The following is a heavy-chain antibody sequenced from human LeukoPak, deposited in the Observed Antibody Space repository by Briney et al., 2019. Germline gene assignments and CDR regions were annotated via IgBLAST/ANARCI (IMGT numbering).Heavy chain of an antibody. CDR2: ISGSGGST. Sequence: GGSLRLSCTVSGFTVSSNSMSWVRQAPGKGLEWVSAISGSGGSTYYADSVKGRFTISRDNSKNTLYLQMNSLRAEDTAVYYCARVSRGYSYGYPFDYWGQGTLVTVSS. CDR1: GFTVSSNS. V-gene: IGHV3-23*01. D-gene: IGHD5-18*01. J-gene: IGHJ4*02. CDR3: ARVSRGYSYGYPFDY.